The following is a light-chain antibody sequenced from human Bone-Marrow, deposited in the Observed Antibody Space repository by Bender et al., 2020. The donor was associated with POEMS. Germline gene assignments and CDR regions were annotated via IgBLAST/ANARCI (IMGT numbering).Light chain of an antibody. V-gene: IGLV2-14*03. J-gene: IGLJ2*01. CDR1: SSDIGDSYY. CDR3: CSYAGSITGI. CDR2: GVS. Sequence: QSALTQPASVSGSPGQSVTISCAGTSSDIGDSYYVSWYQQHPGKAPKLIISGVSNRPSGVSSRFSGTKYGNTASLTISGLRTEDDAHYYCCSYAGSITGIFGGGTKLTVL.